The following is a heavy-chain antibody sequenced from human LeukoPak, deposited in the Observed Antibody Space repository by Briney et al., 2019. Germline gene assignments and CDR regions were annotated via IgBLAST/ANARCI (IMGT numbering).Heavy chain of an antibody. J-gene: IGHJ6*02. CDR3: ARVMKVRGITFFGMDV. CDR1: GGSISNYY. Sequence: SETLSLTCTVSGGSISNYYWSWIRQPPGKGLEWIGYIFYTGSTAYNSSLESRVTISVDSSENQVSLRLNSVTAADTAVYYCARVMKVRGITFFGMDVWGQGTTVTVPS. V-gene: IGHV4-59*01. CDR2: IFYTGST. D-gene: IGHD3-10*01.